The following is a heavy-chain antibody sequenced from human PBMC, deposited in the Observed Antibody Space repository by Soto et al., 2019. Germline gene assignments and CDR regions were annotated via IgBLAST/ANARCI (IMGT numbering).Heavy chain of an antibody. Sequence: GGSLRLSCAASGFTLSSYAMSWVRQAPGKGLEWVSAISGSGGSTYYADSVKGRFTISRDNSKNTLYLQMNSLRAEDTAVYYCAKAVKGAAALNYFDYWGQGTLVTVSS. V-gene: IGHV3-23*01. CDR3: AKAVKGAAALNYFDY. J-gene: IGHJ4*02. D-gene: IGHD6-13*01. CDR2: ISGSGGST. CDR1: GFTLSSYA.